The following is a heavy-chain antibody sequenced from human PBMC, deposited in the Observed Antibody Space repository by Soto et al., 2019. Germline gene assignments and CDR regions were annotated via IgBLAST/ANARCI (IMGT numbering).Heavy chain of an antibody. CDR1: GASFSDSY. J-gene: IGHJ2*01. D-gene: IGHD1-1*01. Sequence: QVRLQQWGAGLLKPSETLSLTCAVYGASFSDSYWNWIRQPPGKGLEWIGEINHSGSTIYNTSLESXATXSXATSRKQFTLKMRSATAADTAVYSCASEVPSRYFDLWGRGTPVTVSS. CDR3: ASEVPSRYFDL. CDR2: INHSGST. V-gene: IGHV4-34*01.